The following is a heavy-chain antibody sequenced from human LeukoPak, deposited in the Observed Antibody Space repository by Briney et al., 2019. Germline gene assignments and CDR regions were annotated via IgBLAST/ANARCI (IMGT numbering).Heavy chain of an antibody. CDR2: ISGSGGST. Sequence: GGTLRLSCAASGFTFSSYGMSWVRQAPGKGLEGVSAISGSGGSTYYADSVKGRFTISRDNSKNTLYLQMNSLRAEDTAVYYCAKDLGYGDYADWFDPWGQGTLVTVSS. D-gene: IGHD4-17*01. CDR3: AKDLGYGDYADWFDP. CDR1: GFTFSSYG. V-gene: IGHV3-23*01. J-gene: IGHJ5*02.